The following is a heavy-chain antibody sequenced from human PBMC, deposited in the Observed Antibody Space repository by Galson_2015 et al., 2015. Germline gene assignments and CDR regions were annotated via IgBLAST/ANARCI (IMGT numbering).Heavy chain of an antibody. D-gene: IGHD6-19*01. CDR1: GGSFSGYY. Sequence: ETLSLTCAVYGGSFSGYYWSWIRQPPGKGLEWIGEINHSGSTNYNPSLKSRVTVSVDTSKNQFSLKLSSVTAADTAVYYCARKLWLVTPAPTRHFDYWGQGTLVTVSS. J-gene: IGHJ4*02. CDR3: ARKLWLVTPAPTRHFDY. CDR2: INHSGST. V-gene: IGHV4-34*01.